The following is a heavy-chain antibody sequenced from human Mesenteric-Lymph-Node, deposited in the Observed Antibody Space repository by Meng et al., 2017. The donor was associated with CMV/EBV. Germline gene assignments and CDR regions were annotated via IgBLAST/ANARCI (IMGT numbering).Heavy chain of an antibody. D-gene: IGHD6-13*01. CDR3: TTGWYLDY. Sequence: GESLKISCVGSGFIFSNAWMNWVRQAPGKGLEWLGRIKSKPNGGTIDYGAPVKGRFIISRDDSENTVYLQMSSLKTEDTAIYYCTTGWYLDYWGQGTPVTVSS. J-gene: IGHJ4*02. V-gene: IGHV3-15*01. CDR2: IKSKPNGGTI. CDR1: GFIFSNAW.